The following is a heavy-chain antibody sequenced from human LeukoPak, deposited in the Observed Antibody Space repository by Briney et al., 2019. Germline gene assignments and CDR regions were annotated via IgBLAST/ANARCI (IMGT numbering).Heavy chain of an antibody. D-gene: IGHD3-22*01. CDR2: INPSGGSR. Sequence: ASVKVSCKASGYTFTSYYMHWVRQAPGQGLERMGIINPSGGSRSYAQKFQGRVTMTRDMSTSTVYMELSSLRSEDTAVYYCARYYDSSGYSPGADNWFDPWGQGTLVTVSS. CDR3: ARYYDSSGYSPGADNWFDP. J-gene: IGHJ5*02. V-gene: IGHV1-46*01. CDR1: GYTFTSYY.